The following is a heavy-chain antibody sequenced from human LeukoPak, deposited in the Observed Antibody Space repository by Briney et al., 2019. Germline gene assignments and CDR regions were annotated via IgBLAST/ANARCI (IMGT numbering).Heavy chain of an antibody. J-gene: IGHJ6*03. Sequence: GASVKVSCKASGYTFTSYGISWVRQAPGQGLEWMGWISAYNGNTNYAQKLQGRVTMTTDTSTSTAYMELRSLRSDDTAVYYCAREVTVVPAANHYYYYMDVWGKGTTVSVSS. D-gene: IGHD2-2*01. CDR3: AREVTVVPAANHYYYYMDV. CDR1: GYTFTSYG. CDR2: ISAYNGNT. V-gene: IGHV1-18*01.